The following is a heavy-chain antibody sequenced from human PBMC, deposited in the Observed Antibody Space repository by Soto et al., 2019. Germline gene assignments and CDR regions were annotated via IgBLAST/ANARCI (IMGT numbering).Heavy chain of an antibody. J-gene: IGHJ1*01. CDR2: IFSSGVT. V-gene: IGHV4-39*02. D-gene: IGHD2-2*01. Sequence: QVQLQESGPGLVKPSETLSLTCSVSGGSFSPYTYYWGWIRQSPGKGLEWIGLIFSSGVTSYNPSLLSRLSISGDTYKSHVSLNLRSVTSADTASYYCAVGIYAQCHYPYCGQGALVTVSS. CDR1: GGSFSPYTYY. CDR3: AVGIYAQCHYPY.